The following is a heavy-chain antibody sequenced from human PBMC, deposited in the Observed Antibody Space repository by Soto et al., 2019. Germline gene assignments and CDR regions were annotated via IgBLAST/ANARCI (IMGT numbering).Heavy chain of an antibody. Sequence: SETLSLTCTVSGGSISSGGYYWSWIRQPPGKGLEWIGYIYYSGSTYYNPSLKSRVTISVDTSKNQFSLKLSSVTAADTAVYYCARKGRVITVAFAIWGQGTKVTVSS. CDR3: ARKGRVITVAFAI. V-gene: IGHV4-30-4*01. CDR2: IYYSGST. CDR1: GGSISSGGYY. D-gene: IGHD3-22*01. J-gene: IGHJ3*02.